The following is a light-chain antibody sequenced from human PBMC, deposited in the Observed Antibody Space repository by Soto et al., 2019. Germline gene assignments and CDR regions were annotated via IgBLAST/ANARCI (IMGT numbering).Light chain of an antibody. V-gene: IGLV2-14*01. CDR3: SSDTSSSTYVV. CDR2: DVS. Sequence: QSALTQPASVSGSPGQSITISCTGTSSVVGGYNYVSWYQQHPGKAPKLMIYDVSNRPSGVSNRFSGSKSGNTASLTISGLQAEDEADYYCSSDTSSSTYVVFGGGTKLTVL. J-gene: IGLJ2*01. CDR1: SSVVGGYNY.